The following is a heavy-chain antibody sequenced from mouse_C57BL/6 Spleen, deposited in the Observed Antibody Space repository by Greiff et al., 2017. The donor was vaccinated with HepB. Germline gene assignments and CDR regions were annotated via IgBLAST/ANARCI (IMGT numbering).Heavy chain of an antibody. V-gene: IGHV1-15*01. J-gene: IGHJ1*03. Sequence: QVQLQQSGAELVRPGASVTLSCKASGYTFTDYDMHWVKQTPVHGLEWIGAIDPETGGTAYNQKFKGKAILTAAQSSSTAYMELRSLTSADSAGYYCTREGPPWYFDVWGKGTTVTVSS. CDR3: TREGPPWYFDV. CDR2: IDPETGGT. CDR1: GYTFTDYD.